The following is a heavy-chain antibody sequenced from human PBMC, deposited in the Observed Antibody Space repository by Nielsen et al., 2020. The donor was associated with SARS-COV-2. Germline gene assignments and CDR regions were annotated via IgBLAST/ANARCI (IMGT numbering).Heavy chain of an antibody. J-gene: IGHJ4*02. CDR3: ASLGYCTNGVCYTGFDY. Sequence: SETLSLTCTVSGGSISSYYWSWIQQPPGKGLEWIGYIYYSGSTNYNPSLKSRVTISVDTSKNQFSLKLSSVTAADTAVYYCASLGYCTNGVCYTGFDYWGQGTLVTVSS. CDR2: IYYSGST. D-gene: IGHD2-8*01. CDR1: GGSISSYY. V-gene: IGHV4-59*01.